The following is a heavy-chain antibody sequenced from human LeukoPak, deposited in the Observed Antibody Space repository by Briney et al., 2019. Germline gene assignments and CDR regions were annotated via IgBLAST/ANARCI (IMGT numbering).Heavy chain of an antibody. CDR1: GGSISSGSYY. CDR3: AREGGSYYLRIIDY. D-gene: IGHD1-26*01. V-gene: IGHV4-61*02. J-gene: IGHJ4*02. CDR2: IYTSGST. Sequence: KPSETLSLTCTVSGGSISSGSYYWSWIRQPAGKGLEWIGRIYTSGSTNYNPSLKSRVTISVDTSKNQFSLKLSSVTAADTAVYYCAREGGSYYLRIIDYWGQGTLVTVSS.